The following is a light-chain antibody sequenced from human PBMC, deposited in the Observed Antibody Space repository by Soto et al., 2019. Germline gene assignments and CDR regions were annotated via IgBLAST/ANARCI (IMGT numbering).Light chain of an antibody. CDR3: SSYTITNTYV. J-gene: IGLJ1*01. CDR1: TNDVGGYNY. CDR2: EVS. V-gene: IGLV2-14*01. Sequence: QSALTQPASVSGSPGQSITISCTGTTNDVGGYNYVSWCQHHPGKAPKLMIYEVSNRPSGVSNRFSGSKSGNTASLTISGLQAEDEADYYCSSYTITNTYVFGTGTKLTVL.